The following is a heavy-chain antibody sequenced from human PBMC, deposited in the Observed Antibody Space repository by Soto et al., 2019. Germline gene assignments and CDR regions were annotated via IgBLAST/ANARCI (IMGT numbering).Heavy chain of an antibody. CDR2: IYYSGIT. Sequence: SETLSLTCTVSGGSISSYYWSWIRQPPGKGLDCIVYIYYSGITDYNPSLKSRVTISVDTSKSQFSLKLSSVTAADTAVYYCARGGGVYYFDYWGQGTLVTVSS. J-gene: IGHJ4*02. CDR3: ARGGGVYYFDY. CDR1: GGSISSYY. V-gene: IGHV4-59*01. D-gene: IGHD2-8*02.